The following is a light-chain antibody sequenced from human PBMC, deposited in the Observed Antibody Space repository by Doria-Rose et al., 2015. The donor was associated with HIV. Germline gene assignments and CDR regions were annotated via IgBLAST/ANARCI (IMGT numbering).Light chain of an antibody. CDR2: FDD. J-gene: IGLJ2*01. V-gene: IGLV1-36*01. CDR3: GAWDDSLNGPV. CDR1: SSNIGNNA. Sequence: QRVLTHPPSVSAAPRQRVTISCSGSSSNIGNNAVNWYQQLPGKAPKLLIYFDDLLPSGVSDRFSGSKSGTSASLAISGLQSEDEADYFCGAWDDSLNGPVFGGGTKLTVL.